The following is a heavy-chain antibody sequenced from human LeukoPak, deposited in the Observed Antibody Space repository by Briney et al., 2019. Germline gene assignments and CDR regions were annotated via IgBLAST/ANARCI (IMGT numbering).Heavy chain of an antibody. Sequence: ASVKVSCKASGYTFTGYYMHWVRQAPGQGLEWMGWINPNGGDTKYGQKFQGRVTMTSDTSISTAYMELRSLRSDDTAVYYCARFYNSDSSGWTFDYWGQGTRVTVSS. J-gene: IGHJ4*02. CDR2: INPNGGDT. V-gene: IGHV1-2*02. D-gene: IGHD6-19*01. CDR1: GYTFTGYY. CDR3: ARFYNSDSSGWTFDY.